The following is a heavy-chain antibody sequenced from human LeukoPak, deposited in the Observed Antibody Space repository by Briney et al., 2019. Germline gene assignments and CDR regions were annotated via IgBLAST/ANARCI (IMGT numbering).Heavy chain of an antibody. CDR3: AKDNYYDSSGYYTSWYYFDY. D-gene: IGHD3-22*01. CDR1: GFTFSSYA. CDR2: ISGSGGST. V-gene: IGHV3-23*01. J-gene: IGHJ4*02. Sequence: PGGSLRLSCAASGFTFSSYAMSWVRQAPGKGLEWVSAISGSGGSTYYADSVKGRFTISRDNSNNTLYLQMNSLRAEDTAVYYCAKDNYYDSSGYYTSWYYFDYWGQGTLVTVSS.